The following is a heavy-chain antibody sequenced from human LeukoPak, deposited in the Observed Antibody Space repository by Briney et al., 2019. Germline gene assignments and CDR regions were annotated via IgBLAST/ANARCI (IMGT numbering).Heavy chain of an antibody. V-gene: IGHV3-21*01. D-gene: IGHD6-19*01. CDR3: ASLYSSGWYAL. CDR1: GFTFSSYS. J-gene: IGHJ4*02. Sequence: PGGSLRLSCAASGFTFSSYSMNWVRQAPGKGLEWVSSISSSSYIYYADSVKGRFTISRDNAKNSLYLQMNSLRAEDTAVYYCASLYSSGWYALWGQGTLVTVSS. CDR2: ISSSSYI.